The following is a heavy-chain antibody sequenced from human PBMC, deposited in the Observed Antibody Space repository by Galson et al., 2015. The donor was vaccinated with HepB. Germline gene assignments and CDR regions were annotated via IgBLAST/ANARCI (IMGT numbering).Heavy chain of an antibody. CDR2: IYYSGST. J-gene: IGHJ5*02. CDR1: GGSLSSYY. V-gene: IGHV4-59*12. Sequence: TLSLTCTVSGGSLSSYYWSWIRQPPGKGLEWIGYIYYSGSTNYNPSLKSRVTFSVDRSMKTAYLQWTSLRASDSATYFCVRLPERRISMVRGEKFDPWGQGTVVTVS. CDR3: VRLPERRISMVRGEKFDP. D-gene: IGHD3-10*01.